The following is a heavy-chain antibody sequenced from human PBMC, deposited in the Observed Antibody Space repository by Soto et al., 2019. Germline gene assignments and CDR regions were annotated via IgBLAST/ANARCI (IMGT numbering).Heavy chain of an antibody. CDR3: VQTTGWPGFDF. CDR2: IYGGGTT. V-gene: IGHV3-53*01. CDR1: GFTVSSKY. Sequence: EVQLVESGGGLIQPGGSLRLSCAASGFTVSSKYMTWVRQAPGKGLEWVSVIYGGGTTYYADSVKGRFTISRENSKNTLYLQVNSLRAEDTAVYYGVQTTGWPGFDFWGQGTLVTVSS. D-gene: IGHD6-19*01. J-gene: IGHJ4*02.